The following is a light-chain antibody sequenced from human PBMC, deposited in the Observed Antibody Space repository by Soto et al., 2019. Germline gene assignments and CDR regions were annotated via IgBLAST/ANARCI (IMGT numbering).Light chain of an antibody. CDR2: DAS. CDR1: QSVSSY. V-gene: IGKV3-11*01. CDR3: QQRSNWPRT. J-gene: IGKJ2*01. Sequence: EIVLTQSPATLSLSPGERATLSCMASQSVSSYLAWYQQKPGQAPRLLIYDASNRATGIPARFSGSGSGTDFTLTISSLEPEDFAVYYCQQRSNWPRTFGQRTKLEIK.